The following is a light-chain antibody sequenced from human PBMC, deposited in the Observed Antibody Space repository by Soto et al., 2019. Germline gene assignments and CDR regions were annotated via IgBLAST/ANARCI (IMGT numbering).Light chain of an antibody. V-gene: IGKV3-20*01. Sequence: ENVLTQAPGTPFFFPGDRATPSSRASQSVSSNYLAWYQQKPGQAPRLLIYGASSRATGIPDRFSGSGSGTDFTLTISRLEPEDFAVYYCQRYGTSLPLTFGGGTKVDIK. CDR1: QSVSSNY. J-gene: IGKJ4*01. CDR3: QRYGTSLPLT. CDR2: GAS.